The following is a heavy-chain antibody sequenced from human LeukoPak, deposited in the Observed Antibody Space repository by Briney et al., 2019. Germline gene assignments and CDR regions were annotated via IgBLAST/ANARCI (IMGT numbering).Heavy chain of an antibody. J-gene: IGHJ4*02. Sequence: GGSLRLSCAVSGFTFSSYWKYWVRQTPGKGLEWVANIKQDGSEIYYVDSVKGRFTISRDNTKNSLYLQMNSLRAEDAALYYCAAGDAMDYWGQGTLVTVSS. CDR3: AAGDAMDY. CDR1: GFTFSSYW. V-gene: IGHV3-7*01. CDR2: IKQDGSEI.